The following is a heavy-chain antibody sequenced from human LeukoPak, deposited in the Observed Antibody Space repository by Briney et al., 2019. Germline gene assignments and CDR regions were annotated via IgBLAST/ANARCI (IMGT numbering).Heavy chain of an antibody. CDR3: ARVAEYSSGWYDPFDY. CDR1: GYSFTSYA. J-gene: IGHJ4*02. CDR2: INTNTGNP. V-gene: IGHV7-4-1*02. D-gene: IGHD6-19*01. Sequence: ASAKFSCKASGYSFTSYAMNWVRQAPGQGLEWMGWINTNTGNPTYAQGFTGRCVFSLDTSVSTAYLQISSLKAEDTAVYSCARVAEYSSGWYDPFDYWGQGTLVTVSS.